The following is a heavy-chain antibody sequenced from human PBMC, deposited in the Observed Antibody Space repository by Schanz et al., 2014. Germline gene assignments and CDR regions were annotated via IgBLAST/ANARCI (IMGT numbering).Heavy chain of an antibody. CDR3: AREKRFGDMDV. J-gene: IGHJ6*02. Sequence: QVQLVQSGAEVKKPGASVKVSCKASGYTFVSYSMHWVRQAPGQGLEWMGIINPSGGGTSYALRFEDRVTVTRDTYRSTVYMELSSLRSEDTTVYYCAREKRFGDMDVWGQGTTVTVSS. V-gene: IGHV1-46*01. CDR1: GYTFVSYS. D-gene: IGHD3-10*01. CDR2: INPSGGGT.